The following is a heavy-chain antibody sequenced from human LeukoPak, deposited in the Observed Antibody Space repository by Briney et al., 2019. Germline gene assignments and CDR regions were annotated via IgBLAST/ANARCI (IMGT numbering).Heavy chain of an antibody. V-gene: IGHV3-48*04. CDR2: ISSSGSTI. CDR3: ARETSRDDFLTGSFYYYFMDV. CDR1: GFTFSTYS. Sequence: GGSLRLSCAGSGFTFSTYSMNWVRQPPGKGLEWVSYISSSGSTIYYADSVKGRITISRDNARNSLYLQMNSLRAEDTAVCYCARETSRDDFLTGSFYYYFMDVWGKGTTVTVSS. J-gene: IGHJ6*03. D-gene: IGHD3-9*01.